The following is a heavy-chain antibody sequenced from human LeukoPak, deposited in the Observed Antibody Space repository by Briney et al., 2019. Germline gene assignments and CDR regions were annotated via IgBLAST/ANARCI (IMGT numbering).Heavy chain of an antibody. CDR2: IKSDGSST. D-gene: IGHD2-15*01. CDR3: ARTFAAAHIDY. J-gene: IGHJ4*02. V-gene: IGHV3-74*01. CDR1: GFTFSGYW. Sequence: GGSLRLSCAASGFTFSGYWMHWVRQAPGQGLVWVSRIKSDGSSTTYADSVKGRFTISRDNAKNTLYLEMNSLRAEDTAVYYCARTFAAAHIDYWGQGTLVTVSS.